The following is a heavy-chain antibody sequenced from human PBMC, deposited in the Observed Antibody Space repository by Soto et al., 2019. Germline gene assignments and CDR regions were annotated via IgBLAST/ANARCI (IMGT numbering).Heavy chain of an antibody. CDR2: IYYSGST. J-gene: IGHJ4*02. Sequence: QVQLQESGPGLVKPSETLSLTCTVSGGSISSYFWSWIRQPPGKGLECIGYIYYSGSTNYNPSLKSRDTISLGTSKDQLPLKLSSVTAADTAVYYCARTSLRGSSWFDYWGQGTLVTVSS. D-gene: IGHD6-13*01. V-gene: IGHV4-59*01. CDR1: GGSISSYF. CDR3: ARTSLRGSSWFDY.